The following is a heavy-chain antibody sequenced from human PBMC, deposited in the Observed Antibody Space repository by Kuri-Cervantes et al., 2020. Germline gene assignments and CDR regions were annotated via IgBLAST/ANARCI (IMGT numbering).Heavy chain of an antibody. Sequence: GESLKISCAASGFTFSSYEMNWVRQAPGKGLEWVSYISSSGSTIYCADSVKGRFTISRDNAKNSLYLQMNSLRAEDTAVYYCARQPYDYSSGWYGAFDIWGQGTMVTVSS. V-gene: IGHV3-48*03. CDR3: ARQPYDYSSGWYGAFDI. D-gene: IGHD6-19*01. CDR2: ISSSGSTI. CDR1: GFTFSSYE. J-gene: IGHJ3*02.